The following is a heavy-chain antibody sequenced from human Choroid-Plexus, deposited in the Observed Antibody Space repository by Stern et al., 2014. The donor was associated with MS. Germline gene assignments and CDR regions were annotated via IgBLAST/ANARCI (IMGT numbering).Heavy chain of an antibody. D-gene: IGHD2/OR15-2a*01. Sequence: VQLVQSGGGVVQPGRPLRLSCVASGFTFGSCAMHWVRQAPGKGLEWLAGVSYDGSNKYYADSVKGRFTISRDNSQNTLYMQMSSLRPEDTDVYYCAKDRQYLTYFFDHWGQGSLVTVSS. CDR3: AKDRQYLTYFFDH. V-gene: IGHV3-30*18. J-gene: IGHJ5*02. CDR2: VSYDGSNK. CDR1: GFTFGSCA.